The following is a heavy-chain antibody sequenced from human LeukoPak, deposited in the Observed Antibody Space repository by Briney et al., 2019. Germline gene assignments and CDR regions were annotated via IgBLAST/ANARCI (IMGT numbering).Heavy chain of an antibody. J-gene: IGHJ3*02. D-gene: IGHD6-19*01. Sequence: SETLSLTCTVSGXSINYYYWSWIRQPPGKGLEWIAYIYYSGNTNYNPSLKSRVTISVDTSKNQFSLSLSSVTVADTAVYYCARGGWVHAFDIWGQGTMVTVSS. V-gene: IGHV4-59*01. CDR3: ARGGWVHAFDI. CDR2: IYYSGNT. CDR1: GXSINYYY.